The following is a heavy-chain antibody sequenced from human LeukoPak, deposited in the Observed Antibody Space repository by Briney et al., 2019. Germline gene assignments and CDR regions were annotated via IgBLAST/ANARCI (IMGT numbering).Heavy chain of an antibody. D-gene: IGHD5-12*01. J-gene: IGHJ3*02. CDR2: ISGSGGST. CDR1: GFTFSSYP. V-gene: IGHV3-23*01. Sequence: PGGCLRLSCAASGFTFSSYPMSWVRLAPGKGLEWVSAISGSGGSTYYADSVKGRLTISRDNSKNTLYLQMNSLRAEDTAVYYCAKWNSGYDAFDIWGQGTMVTVSS. CDR3: AKWNSGYDAFDI.